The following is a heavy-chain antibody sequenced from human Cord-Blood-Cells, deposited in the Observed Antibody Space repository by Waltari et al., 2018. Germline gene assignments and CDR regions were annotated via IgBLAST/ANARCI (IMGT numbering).Heavy chain of an antibody. CDR3: ARDGVLQWFGELFDY. CDR2: IRSSGSTI. V-gene: IGHV3-48*03. D-gene: IGHD3-10*01. Sequence: VQLVESGGGLLQPGVSLIPSRAASGFPFSSFEINWVRQSPGKGLEWVSYIRSSGSTIYYADSVKGRFTISRDNAKNSLYLQMNSLRAEDTAVYYCARDGVLQWFGELFDYWGQGTLVTVSS. CDR1: GFPFSSFE. J-gene: IGHJ4*02.